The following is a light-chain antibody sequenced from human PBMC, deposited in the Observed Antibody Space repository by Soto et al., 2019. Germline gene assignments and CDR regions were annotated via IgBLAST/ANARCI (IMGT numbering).Light chain of an antibody. CDR1: QDISNY. V-gene: IGKV1-33*01. CDR2: DES. CDR3: QQYDNRPYT. J-gene: IGKJ2*01. Sequence: DIQMTQSPSSLSASVGDRGTITCQASQDISNYLNWYQQKPGKAPKLLIYDESNLETGVPSRFSGSGSGTDFTFTISSLQPEYIATYYCQQYDNRPYTFGQGTKREIK.